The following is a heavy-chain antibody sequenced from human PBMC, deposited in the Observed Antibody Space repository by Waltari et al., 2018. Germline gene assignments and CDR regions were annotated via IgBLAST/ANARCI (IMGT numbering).Heavy chain of an antibody. V-gene: IGHV4-38-2*01. CDR2: IYHSGST. J-gene: IGHJ6*03. CDR3: ARRAAITAAGPTYYMDV. D-gene: IGHD6-13*01. Sequence: QVQLQESGPGLVKPSETLTLTCAVSGYYISSGYYWGWIGQPQGKGLEWIGNIYHSGSTHYNPSLKSRVTISVDTSKNQFSLKLSSVTAADTAVYYCARRAAITAAGPTYYMDVWGKGTTVTVSS. CDR1: GYYISSGYY.